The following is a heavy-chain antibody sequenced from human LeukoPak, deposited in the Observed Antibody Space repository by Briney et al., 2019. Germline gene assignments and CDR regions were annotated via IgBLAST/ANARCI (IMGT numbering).Heavy chain of an antibody. CDR2: VNPDGSYT. CDR3: ARDFHGDHDY. D-gene: IGHD4-17*01. Sequence: GGSLRLSCAASGFTFGNYWVHWGREAPGKGLVSVSRVNPDGSYTSYADSVKGRFTISRDNAKNTLYLQMNSLRAEDTAVYYCARDFHGDHDYWGQGTLVTVSS. CDR1: GFTFGNYW. V-gene: IGHV3-74*03. J-gene: IGHJ4*02.